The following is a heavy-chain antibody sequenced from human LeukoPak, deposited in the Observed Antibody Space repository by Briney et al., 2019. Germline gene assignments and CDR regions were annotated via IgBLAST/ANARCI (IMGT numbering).Heavy chain of an antibody. V-gene: IGHV1-24*01. CDR2: FDPEDGET. CDR3: ATDYDILTGYAN. CDR1: GYSPTELS. J-gene: IGHJ4*02. D-gene: IGHD3-9*01. Sequence: PSAKASCLVSGYSPTELSTHWVRPANDNVSGWKGGFDPEDGETMYAQKFQGRVTMTGDTSTDTAYMELSSLRSKDTAVYYCATDYDILTGYANWGQGTLVTVSS.